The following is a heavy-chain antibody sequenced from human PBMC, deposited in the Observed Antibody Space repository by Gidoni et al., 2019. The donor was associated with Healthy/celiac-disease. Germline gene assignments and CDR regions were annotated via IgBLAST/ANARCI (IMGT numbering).Heavy chain of an antibody. CDR1: AGSTSSRGYY. J-gene: IGHJ5*02. CDR2: IYYSGST. D-gene: IGHD3-10*01. Sequence: QVQLQESRPGLVTPSQTLSHTCTVSAGSTSSRGYYWTGLRQHPGKGLEWIGYIYYSGSTYYNPSLKSRVTISVDTSKNQFSLKLSSVTAADTAVYYCARVKYYGSGSYSGGVWWFDPWGQGTLVTVSS. CDR3: ARVKYYGSGSYSGGVWWFDP. V-gene: IGHV4-31*03.